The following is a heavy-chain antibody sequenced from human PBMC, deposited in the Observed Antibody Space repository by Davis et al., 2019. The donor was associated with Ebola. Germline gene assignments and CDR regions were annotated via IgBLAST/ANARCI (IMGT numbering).Heavy chain of an antibody. CDR1: GFTFSGSA. J-gene: IGHJ4*02. Sequence: PGGSLRLSCAASGFTFSGSAMHWVRQAPGKGLEWVGRIRSKANSYATAYAASVKGRFTISRDDSKNTAYLQMNSLKTEDTAVYYCTSTGIVGATFADYWGQGTPVTVSS. CDR2: IRSKANSYAT. D-gene: IGHD1-26*01. V-gene: IGHV3-73*01. CDR3: TSTGIVGATFADY.